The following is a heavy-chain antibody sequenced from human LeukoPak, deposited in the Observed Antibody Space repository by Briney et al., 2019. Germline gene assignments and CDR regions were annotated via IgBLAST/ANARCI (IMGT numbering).Heavy chain of an antibody. CDR1: RFTFSTYN. Sequence: GGSLRLSCAASRFTFSTYNMNWVRQAPGKGLEWVSYITTSSSTIYYADSVKGRFTIYRDNAKNSQYLEVRGHGGVVMCVYYWVGRNIAWYFDYWGQGTLVTVSS. D-gene: IGHD2/OR15-2a*01. CDR2: ITTSSSTI. V-gene: IGHV3-48*01. J-gene: IGHJ4*02. CDR3: VGRNIAWYFDY.